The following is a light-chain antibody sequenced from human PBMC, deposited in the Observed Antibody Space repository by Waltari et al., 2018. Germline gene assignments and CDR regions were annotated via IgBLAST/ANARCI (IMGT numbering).Light chain of an antibody. CDR1: QSVTNP. V-gene: IGKV3-11*01. Sequence: ENVLTQSPATLSLSPGERATLSCRASQSVTNPLAWYQQKPGQSPRLLIYDASNRATGIPARFSVSGSGTDFTLTISSLEPEDFAVYYCQHRGHWPPDATFGPGTKVDIK. CDR3: QHRGHWPPDAT. CDR2: DAS. J-gene: IGKJ3*01.